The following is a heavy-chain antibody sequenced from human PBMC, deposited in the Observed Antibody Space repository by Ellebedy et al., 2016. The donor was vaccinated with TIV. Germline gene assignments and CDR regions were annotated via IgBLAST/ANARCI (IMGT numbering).Heavy chain of an antibody. D-gene: IGHD2-21*02. Sequence: PGGSLRLSCAASGFTFSTYAMDWIRQTPGEGLEWVSTIVKDGSTKYYADSVKGRFTISRDTSKNTLYLQMNNLRLEDTSIYYCPRDWFENSGYIVLVTSPDYWGQGTLVTVSP. CDR3: PRDWFENSGYIVLVTSPDY. J-gene: IGHJ4*02. CDR2: IVKDGSTK. CDR1: GFTFSTYA. V-gene: IGHV3-30*04.